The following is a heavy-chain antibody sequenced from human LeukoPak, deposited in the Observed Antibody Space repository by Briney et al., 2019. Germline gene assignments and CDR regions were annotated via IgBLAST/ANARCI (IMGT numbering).Heavy chain of an antibody. CDR2: INHTGST. V-gene: IGHV4-34*01. CDR1: GGSFSGYY. J-gene: IGHJ4*02. CDR3: ARHIYGSGSYYLDY. Sequence: SETLSLTCAVYGGSFSGYYWSWIRQPPGKGLECIGEINHTGSTKYNPSLKSRVTISVDTSKNQFSLKLSSVTAADTAVYYCARHIYGSGSYYLDYWGQGTLVTVSS. D-gene: IGHD3-10*01.